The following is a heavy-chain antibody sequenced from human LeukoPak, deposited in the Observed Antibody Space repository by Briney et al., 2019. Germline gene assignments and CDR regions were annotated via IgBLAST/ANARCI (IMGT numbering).Heavy chain of an antibody. V-gene: IGHV3-30*02. CDR1: GFTFSSYG. J-gene: IGHJ6*03. CDR2: IRYDGSNK. D-gene: IGHD2-15*01. Sequence: GGSLRLSCAASGFTFSSYGMHWVRQAPGKGLGWVAFIRYDGSNKYYADSVKGRFTISRDNSKNTLYLQMNSLRAEDTAVYYCAKDGRDVVVVAATDYYYYYMDVWGKGTTVTISS. CDR3: AKDGRDVVVVAATDYYYYYMDV.